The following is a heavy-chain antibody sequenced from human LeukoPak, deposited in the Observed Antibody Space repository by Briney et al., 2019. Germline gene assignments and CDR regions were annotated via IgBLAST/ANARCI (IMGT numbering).Heavy chain of an antibody. V-gene: IGHV3-30-3*01. CDR3: ARESWARYYYYGMDV. D-gene: IGHD3-16*01. Sequence: GGSLRLSCAASGFTFSSYAMHWVRQAPGKGLEWVAVISYDGSNKYYADSVKGRFTISRDNSKNTLYLQTNSLRAEDTAVYYCARESWARYYYYGMDVWGQGTTVTVSS. CDR1: GFTFSSYA. CDR2: ISYDGSNK. J-gene: IGHJ6*02.